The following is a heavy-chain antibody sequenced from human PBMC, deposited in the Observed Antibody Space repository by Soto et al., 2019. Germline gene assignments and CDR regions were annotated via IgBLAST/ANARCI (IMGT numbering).Heavy chain of an antibody. Sequence: SETLSLTCAVSGYSISSGYYWGWIRQPPGKGLEWIGSIYHSGSTYYNPSLKSRVTISVDTSKNQFSLKLSSVTAAATAVYYCAREATVDLGWFDPWGQGTLVTVSS. CDR3: AREATVDLGWFDP. D-gene: IGHD4-4*01. CDR2: IYHSGST. V-gene: IGHV4-38-2*02. J-gene: IGHJ5*02. CDR1: GYSISSGYY.